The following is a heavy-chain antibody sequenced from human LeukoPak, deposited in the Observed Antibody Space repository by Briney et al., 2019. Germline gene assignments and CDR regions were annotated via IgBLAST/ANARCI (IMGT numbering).Heavy chain of an antibody. CDR3: ARDPGGDSSGYWPHFDY. CDR2: ISYDGSNK. CDR1: GFTFSSYA. J-gene: IGHJ4*02. V-gene: IGHV3-30-3*01. Sequence: GGSLRLSCAASGFTFSSYAMHWVRQAPGKGLEWVAVISYDGSNKYYADSVKGRSTISRDNSKNTLYLQMNSLRAEDTAVYYCARDPGGDSSGYWPHFDYWGQGTLVTVSS. D-gene: IGHD3-22*01.